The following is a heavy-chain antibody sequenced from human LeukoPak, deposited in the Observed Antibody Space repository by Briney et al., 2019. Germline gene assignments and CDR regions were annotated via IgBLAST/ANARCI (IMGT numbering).Heavy chain of an antibody. CDR2: INPNSGGT. J-gene: IGHJ4*02. V-gene: IGHV1-2*02. CDR3: ARADILTGYYAADY. CDR1: GYTFTGYY. D-gene: IGHD3-9*01. Sequence: ASARVSCKASGYTFTGYYMHWVRQAPGQGLEWMGWINPNSGGTNYAQKFQGRVTMTRDTSISTAYMELSRLRSDDTAVYYCARADILTGYYAADYWGQGTLVTVSS.